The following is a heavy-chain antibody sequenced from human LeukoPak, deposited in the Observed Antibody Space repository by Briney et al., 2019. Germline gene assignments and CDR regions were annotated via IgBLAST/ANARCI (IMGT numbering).Heavy chain of an antibody. V-gene: IGHV3-23*01. Sequence: SGGSLRLSCAASGFTFSSYAMSWVRQAPGKGLEWVSAISGSGGSTYYADSVKGRFTISRDNSKNTLYLQMNSLRAEDTAVYYCVKGRPSNYDFWSGYTFDYWGQGTLVTVSS. J-gene: IGHJ4*02. D-gene: IGHD3-3*01. CDR1: GFTFSSYA. CDR3: VKGRPSNYDFWSGYTFDY. CDR2: ISGSGGST.